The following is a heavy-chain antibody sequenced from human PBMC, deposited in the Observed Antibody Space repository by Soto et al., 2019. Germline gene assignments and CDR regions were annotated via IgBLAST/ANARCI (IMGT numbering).Heavy chain of an antibody. Sequence: PGGSLRLSCAASGFTFSSYSMNWVRQAPGKGLEWVSSISSSSSYIYYADSVKGRFTISRDNAKNSLYLQMNSLRAEDTAVYYCASEIAVAGPVTFIAYWGEGTLCTASP. J-gene: IGHJ4*02. CDR1: GFTFSSYS. D-gene: IGHD6-19*01. CDR3: ASEIAVAGPVTFIAY. CDR2: ISSSSSYI. V-gene: IGHV3-21*01.